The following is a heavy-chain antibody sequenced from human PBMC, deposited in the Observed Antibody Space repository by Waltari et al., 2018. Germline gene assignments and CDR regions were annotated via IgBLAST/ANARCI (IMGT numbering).Heavy chain of an antibody. J-gene: IGHJ4*02. Sequence: EVQLVQSGAEVKKPGESLKISCKGSGYSFSHFWIGWVRQLPGKGLGWMGIIYPGEAETTYSPSFQGQVTISADKSISTAYLHWSSLKASDSAMYYCARRDDIVTGGPFDYWGQGTLVTVSS. CDR2: IYPGEAET. V-gene: IGHV5-51*01. D-gene: IGHD3-9*01. CDR3: ARRDDIVTGGPFDY. CDR1: GYSFSHFW.